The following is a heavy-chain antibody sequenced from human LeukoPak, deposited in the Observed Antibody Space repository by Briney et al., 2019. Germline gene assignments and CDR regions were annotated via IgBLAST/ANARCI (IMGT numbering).Heavy chain of an antibody. CDR1: GYTFSGYG. Sequence: ASVKVSCKASGYTFSGYGIAWVRQAPGQGLEWMGWISAHTGNTYFAQNFQGRVTMTTDTSTSTAYMELRSLRSDDTAMYYCARSAGDYGDYALYFLHWGQGTPVTVSS. D-gene: IGHD4-17*01. CDR3: ARSAGDYGDYALYFLH. J-gene: IGHJ1*01. CDR2: ISAHTGNT. V-gene: IGHV1-18*01.